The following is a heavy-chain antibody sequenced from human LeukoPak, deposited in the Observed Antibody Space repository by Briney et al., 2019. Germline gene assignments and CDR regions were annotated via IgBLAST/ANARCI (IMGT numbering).Heavy chain of an antibody. J-gene: IGHJ1*01. CDR3: ARDRYSSSWYFEYFQH. V-gene: IGHV3-7*01. CDR2: IKQDGSEK. D-gene: IGHD6-13*01. CDR1: GFTFSSYW. Sequence: PGGSLRLSCAASGFTFSSYWMSWVRQAPGKGLEWVANIKQDGSEKYYVDSVKGRFTISRDNAKNSLYLQMNSLRAEDTAVYYCARDRYSSSWYFEYFQHWGQGTLVTVSS.